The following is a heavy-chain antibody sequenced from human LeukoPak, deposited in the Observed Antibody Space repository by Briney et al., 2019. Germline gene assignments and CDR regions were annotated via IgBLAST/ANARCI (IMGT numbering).Heavy chain of an antibody. J-gene: IGHJ6*02. CDR3: AKGRIAVAHYYGMDV. D-gene: IGHD6-19*01. CDR2: IGGSGGRT. V-gene: IGHV3-23*01. CDR1: GFTVGSNY. Sequence: GGSLRLSCAASGFTVGSNYMSWVRQAPGKGLEWVSGIGGSGGRTYYADSVQGRFTISRDNSKNTVDLQMNSLRAEDTAIYYCAKGRIAVAHYYGMDVWGQGTTVTVSS.